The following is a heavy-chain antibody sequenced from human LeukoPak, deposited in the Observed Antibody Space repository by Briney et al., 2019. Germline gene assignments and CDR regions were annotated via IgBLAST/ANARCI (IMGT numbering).Heavy chain of an antibody. CDR2: IYYNGNT. Sequence: KPSETLSLTCTVSGGSINSSSYHWGWIRQPPGKGLEWIGWIYYNGNTYYNPSLKSRVTISLDKSKKQFSLQLSSVTAPDTAGYYWARPRVGGSPYFQHWGQGTLVIVSS. CDR1: GGSINSSSYH. V-gene: IGHV4-39*07. CDR3: ARPRVGGSPYFQH. J-gene: IGHJ1*01. D-gene: IGHD3-16*01.